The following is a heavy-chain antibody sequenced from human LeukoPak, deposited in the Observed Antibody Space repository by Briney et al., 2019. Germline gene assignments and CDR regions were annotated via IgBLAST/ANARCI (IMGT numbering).Heavy chain of an antibody. J-gene: IGHJ4*02. Sequence: GGSLRLSCAASGFTFSSYAMSWVRQAPGKGLEWVSAISGSGGSTYYADSVKGRFTISRDNSKNTLFLEVISLTAEDTAVYYCAKDDAWLRFGEWSQGTLVAVSS. CDR2: ISGSGGST. D-gene: IGHD3-10*01. CDR1: GFTFSSYA. CDR3: AKDDAWLRFGE. V-gene: IGHV3-23*01.